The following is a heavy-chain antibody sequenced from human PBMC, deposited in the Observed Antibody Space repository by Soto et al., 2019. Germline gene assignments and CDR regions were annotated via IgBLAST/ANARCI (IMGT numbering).Heavy chain of an antibody. D-gene: IGHD6-19*01. CDR3: ARGGRGLEEPAVR. Sequence: SETLSLTCTVSGGSISSYYWSWIRQPPGKGLEWIGYIYYSGSTNYNPSLKSRVTISVDTSKNQFSLKLSPVTAADTAVYYCARGGRGLEEPAVRWGQGTLVTVSS. CDR2: IYYSGST. CDR1: GGSISSYY. V-gene: IGHV4-59*01. J-gene: IGHJ4*02.